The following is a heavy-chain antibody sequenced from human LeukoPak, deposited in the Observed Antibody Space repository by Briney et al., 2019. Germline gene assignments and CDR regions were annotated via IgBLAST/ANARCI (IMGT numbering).Heavy chain of an antibody. V-gene: IGHV4-59*01. Sequence: SETLSLTCTVSGGSISSYYWSWIRQPPGKGLEWIGYIYYSGSTNYNPSLKSRVTISVDTSKNQFSLKLSSVTAADTAVYYCARVAPEYYFDYWGQGTLVTVSS. CDR2: IYYSGST. CDR3: ARVAPEYYFDY. J-gene: IGHJ4*02. CDR1: GGSISSYY. D-gene: IGHD5-12*01.